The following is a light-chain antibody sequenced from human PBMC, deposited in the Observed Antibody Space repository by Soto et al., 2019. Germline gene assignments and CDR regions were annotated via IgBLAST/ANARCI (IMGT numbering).Light chain of an antibody. V-gene: IGKV1-27*01. J-gene: IGKJ2*01. CDR3: QKYNSAPPSA. CDR2: AAS. Sequence: DIQMTQSPSSLSASVGDRVTITCRASQDISNYLAWYQQKPGKVPKLLIYAASTLQSGVPSRFSGSGSGTDFTLTISSLQPEDVATYYCQKYNSAPPSAFGQGTKLEIK. CDR1: QDISNY.